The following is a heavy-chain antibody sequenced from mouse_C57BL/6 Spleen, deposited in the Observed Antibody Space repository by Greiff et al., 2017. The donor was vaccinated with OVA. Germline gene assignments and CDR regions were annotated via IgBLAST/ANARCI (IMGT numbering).Heavy chain of an antibody. D-gene: IGHD2-4*01. CDR1: GYTFTSYW. Sequence: QVQLQQPGTELVKPGASVKLSCKASGYTFTSYWMHWVKQRPGQGLEWIGNINPSNGGTNYNEKFKSKATLTVDKSSSTAYMQLSSLTSEDSAVYYCARDGVYYDYDDAWFAYWGQGTLVTVSA. J-gene: IGHJ3*01. V-gene: IGHV1-53*01. CDR2: INPSNGGT. CDR3: ARDGVYYDYDDAWFAY.